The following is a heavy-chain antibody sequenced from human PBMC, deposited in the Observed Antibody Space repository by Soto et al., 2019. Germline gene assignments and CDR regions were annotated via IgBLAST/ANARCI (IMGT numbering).Heavy chain of an antibody. CDR1: GFTFSSYA. J-gene: IGHJ6*03. CDR2: ISGSGGST. V-gene: IGHV3-23*01. CDR3: AKEADIVVVPAAPSEGYMDV. D-gene: IGHD2-2*01. Sequence: GGSLRLSCAASGFTFSSYAMSWVRQAPGKGLEWVSAISGSGGSTYYADSVKGRFTTSRDNSKNTLYLQMNSPRAEDTAVYYCAKEADIVVVPAAPSEGYMDVWGKGTTVTVSS.